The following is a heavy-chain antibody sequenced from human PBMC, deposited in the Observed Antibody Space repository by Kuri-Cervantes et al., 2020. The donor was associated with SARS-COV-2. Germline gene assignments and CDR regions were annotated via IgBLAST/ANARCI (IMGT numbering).Heavy chain of an antibody. CDR2: IGPSGTTK. V-gene: IGHV3-11*01. J-gene: IGHJ6*03. CDR1: GFIFSDYY. D-gene: IGHD6-13*01. Sequence: GGSLRLSCTASGFIFSDYYMTWIRQAPGKGLEWVSNIGPSGTTKYYADSVKGRFTISRDNAKNSLYLQMNSLRAEDTALYYCARQQLALYYYYYMDVWGKGTTVTVSS. CDR3: ARQQLALYYYYYMDV.